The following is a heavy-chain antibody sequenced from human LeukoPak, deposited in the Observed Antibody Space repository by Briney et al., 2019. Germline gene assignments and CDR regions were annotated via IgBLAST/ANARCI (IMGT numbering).Heavy chain of an antibody. CDR3: ASGSLVTALDQ. CDR1: GGSITSYY. V-gene: IGHV4-59*01. Sequence: KTSETLSLTCAVSGGSITSYYWTWIRQPPGQALEWIGYIYYTGNTKYNPSLESRVTMSIDTSKNEFSLKIYSVNAADTAVYFCASGSLVTALDQWGQGTLDTVSS. CDR2: IYYTGNT. D-gene: IGHD2-21*02. J-gene: IGHJ4*02.